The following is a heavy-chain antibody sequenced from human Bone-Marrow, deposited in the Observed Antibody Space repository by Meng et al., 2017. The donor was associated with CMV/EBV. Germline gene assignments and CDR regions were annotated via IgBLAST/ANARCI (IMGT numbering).Heavy chain of an antibody. Sequence: KASGYTFPGYYMHWVRQAPGQGLEWMGWINPNNGGTKYAQKFQGRVTMTRDTSISTAYMELSRLRSDDTAVYYCARFELTNWGALDYWGQGTLVTVSS. V-gene: IGHV1-2*02. CDR1: GYTFPGYY. CDR2: INPNNGGT. D-gene: IGHD7-27*01. CDR3: ARFELTNWGALDY. J-gene: IGHJ4*02.